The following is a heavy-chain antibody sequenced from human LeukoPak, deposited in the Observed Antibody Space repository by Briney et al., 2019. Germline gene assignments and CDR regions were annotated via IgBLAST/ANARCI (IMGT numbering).Heavy chain of an antibody. CDR2: ISYDGSNK. J-gene: IGHJ4*02. CDR1: GFTFSSYA. V-gene: IGHV3-30-3*01. D-gene: IGHD4-23*01. Sequence: PGGSLRLSCAASGFTFSSYAMHWVRQAPGKGLEWVAVISYDGSNKYYADSVKGRFTISRDNSKNTLYLQMNSLRAEDTAVYYCARDPGGNYFDYWGQGTLVTVSS. CDR3: ARDPGGNYFDY.